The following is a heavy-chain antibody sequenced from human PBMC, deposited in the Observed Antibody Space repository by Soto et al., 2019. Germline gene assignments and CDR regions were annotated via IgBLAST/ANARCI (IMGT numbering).Heavy chain of an antibody. CDR2: INHSGST. J-gene: IGHJ5*02. CDR3: ARGPSGYCSSTSCYCRGCFDP. V-gene: IGHV4-34*01. D-gene: IGHD2-2*01. CDR1: GGSFSGYY. Sequence: KASETLSLTCAVYGGSFSGYYWSWIRQPPGKGLEWIGEINHSGSTNYNPSLKSRVTISVDTSKNQFSLKLSSVTAADRAVHYCARGPSGYCSSTSCYCRGCFDPWGPGTLVTVSS.